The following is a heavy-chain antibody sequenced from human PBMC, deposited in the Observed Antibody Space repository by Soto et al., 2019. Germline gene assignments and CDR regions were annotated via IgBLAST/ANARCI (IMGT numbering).Heavy chain of an antibody. CDR1: GGSISSGGYS. J-gene: IGHJ4*01. CDR3: AREGPDSSGYPYFDY. Sequence: QLQLQESGSGLVKPSQTLSLTCAVSGGSISSGGYSWSWIRQPTGKGLEWIGYIYHSGSTYYNPSLQIRVTISVDRSKNQFSLKLSSVTAADTAVYYCAREGPDSSGYPYFDYWGHGTLVTVSS. D-gene: IGHD3-22*01. CDR2: IYHSGST. V-gene: IGHV4-30-2*01.